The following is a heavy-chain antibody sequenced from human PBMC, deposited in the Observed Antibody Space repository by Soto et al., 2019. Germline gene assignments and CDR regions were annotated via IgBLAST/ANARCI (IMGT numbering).Heavy chain of an antibody. D-gene: IGHD6-13*01. V-gene: IGHV3-30*18. CDR2: ISYDGSNK. CDR3: AKEYSGSWYYYYYGMDV. CDR1: GFTFSSYG. J-gene: IGHJ6*02. Sequence: GGSLRLSCAASGFTFSSYGMHWVRQAPGKGLEWVAVISYDGSNKYYADSVKGRFTISRDNSKNTLYLQMNSLRAEDTAVYYCAKEYSGSWYYYYYGMDVWGQGTTVTVSS.